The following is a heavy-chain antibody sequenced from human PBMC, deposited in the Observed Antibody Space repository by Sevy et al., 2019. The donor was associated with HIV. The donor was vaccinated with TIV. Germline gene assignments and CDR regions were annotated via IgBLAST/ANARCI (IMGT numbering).Heavy chain of an antibody. J-gene: IGHJ3*01. Sequence: GGSLRLSCAASGFTFSTYTMNWVRQAPGKGLEWVSSISFSNNYIYYTGSVKGRFTIYRDNSKNSVYLEMNSLRAEDTAVYYCARPYGSGSWEAFDLWGQGTLVTVSS. D-gene: IGHD3-10*01. CDR3: ARPYGSGSWEAFDL. V-gene: IGHV3-21*01. CDR2: ISFSNNYI. CDR1: GFTFSTYT.